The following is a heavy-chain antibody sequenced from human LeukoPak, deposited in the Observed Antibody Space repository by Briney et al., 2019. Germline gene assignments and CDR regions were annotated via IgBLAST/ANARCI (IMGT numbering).Heavy chain of an antibody. Sequence: PGGSLRLSCAASGFTFSSYWMSWVRQAPGKGLEWVANIKHDGSEKYYVDSVKGRFTISRDNAKNSLYLQMNSLRAEDTAVYHGARQRTRYIDLLSGYDPYFDYWGQGTLVTVSS. D-gene: IGHD3-3*01. CDR3: ARQRTRYIDLLSGYDPYFDY. CDR2: IKHDGSEK. V-gene: IGHV3-7*01. CDR1: GFTFSSYW. J-gene: IGHJ4*02.